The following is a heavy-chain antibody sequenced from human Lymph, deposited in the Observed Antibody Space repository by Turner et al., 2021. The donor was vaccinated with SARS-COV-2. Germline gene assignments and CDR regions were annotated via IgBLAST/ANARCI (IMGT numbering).Heavy chain of an antibody. Sequence: QVQLVQSGAEVKKPGASVKVSCKVSVYTLPELSMHWVRQNPGKGLEWMGGFDPEDGETIYAQNFQGRVTMTEDTSTDTAYMDLSSLRSEDTAVYYCATAPAAVVTGWFDPWGQGTLVTVSS. J-gene: IGHJ5*02. CDR2: FDPEDGET. V-gene: IGHV1-24*01. CDR3: ATAPAAVVTGWFDP. D-gene: IGHD2-15*01. CDR1: VYTLPELS.